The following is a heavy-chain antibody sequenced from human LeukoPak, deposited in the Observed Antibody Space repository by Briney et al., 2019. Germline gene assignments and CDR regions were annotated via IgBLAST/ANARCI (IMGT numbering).Heavy chain of an antibody. V-gene: IGHV1-2*02. Sequence: ASVKVSCKASGYTFTGYYMHWVRQAPGQGLEWMGWINPNSGGTNYAQKFQGRVTMTRDTSISTAYTELSRLRSDDTAVYYCARDRDILTGYYSPIHWFDPWGQGTLVTVSS. D-gene: IGHD3-9*01. CDR2: INPNSGGT. CDR3: ARDRDILTGYYSPIHWFDP. J-gene: IGHJ5*02. CDR1: GYTFTGYY.